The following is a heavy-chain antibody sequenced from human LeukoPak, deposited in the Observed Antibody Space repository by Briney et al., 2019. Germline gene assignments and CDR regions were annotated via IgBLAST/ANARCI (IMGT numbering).Heavy chain of an antibody. CDR3: ARDGVVVVPAAILPESQNYYYYYMDV. Sequence: GGSLRLSCAASGFTFSSYGMHWVRQAPGKGLEWVAFIRYDGSNKYYADSVKGRFTISRDNAKNSLYLQMNSLRAEDTAVYYCARDGVVVVPAAILPESQNYYYYYMDVWGKGTTVTVSS. J-gene: IGHJ6*03. V-gene: IGHV3-30*02. CDR2: IRYDGSNK. CDR1: GFTFSSYG. D-gene: IGHD2-2*01.